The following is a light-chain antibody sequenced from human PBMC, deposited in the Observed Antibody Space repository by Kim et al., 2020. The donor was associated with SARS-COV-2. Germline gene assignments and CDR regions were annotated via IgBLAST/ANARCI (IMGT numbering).Light chain of an antibody. V-gene: IGLV2-11*01. CDR1: SSDVGGYNY. CDR2: DVS. Sequence: QSALTQPRSVSGSPGQSVTISCTGTSSDVGGYNYVSWYQQHPGKAPKLMIYDVSKRPSGVPDRFSGSKSGNTASLTISGLQAEDEADYYCCSYVGSSNWVFGGGTQLTVL. J-gene: IGLJ3*02. CDR3: CSYVGSSNWV.